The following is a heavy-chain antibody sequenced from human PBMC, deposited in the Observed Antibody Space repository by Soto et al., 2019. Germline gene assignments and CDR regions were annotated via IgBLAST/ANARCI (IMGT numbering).Heavy chain of an antibody. CDR3: AKLFSSQGPIFDY. V-gene: IGHV3-30-3*01. CDR1: GFILSDYA. J-gene: IGHJ4*02. D-gene: IGHD6-13*01. CDR2: ISPAGTNQ. Sequence: GGSLRLSCVASGFILSDYAMHWARQAPGKGLEWVALISPAGTNQYYADSAKGRFTISRDNSKNTLYLQMNSLRAEDTAVYYCAKLFSSQGPIFDYWGQGTLVTVSS.